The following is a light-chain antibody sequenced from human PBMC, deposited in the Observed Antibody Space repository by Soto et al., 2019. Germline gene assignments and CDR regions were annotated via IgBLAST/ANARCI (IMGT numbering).Light chain of an antibody. CDR2: GAS. J-gene: IGKJ1*01. V-gene: IGKV3-20*01. CDR3: QQYGSSPGT. CDR1: QSVTSTY. Sequence: IVLTQSPCTLSLSAGERSTLSCISSQSVTSTYLAWYQQKPGQPPRLLIYGASNRATGIPDRFSGSGSGTDFTLTISRLEPEDSALYYCQQYGSSPGTFGQGTKVDIK.